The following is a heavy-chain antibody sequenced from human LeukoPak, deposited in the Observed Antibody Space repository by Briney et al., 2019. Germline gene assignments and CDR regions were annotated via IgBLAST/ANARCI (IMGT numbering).Heavy chain of an antibody. V-gene: IGHV3-30*01. CDR3: ARDWNGYDFSYYMDV. Sequence: PGGSLRLSCAASGFTFSSYAMHWVRQAPGKGLEWVAVISYDGSNKYYADSVKGRFTISRDNSKNTLYLQMNSLRAEDTAVYYCARDWNGYDFSYYMDVWGKGTTVTVSS. CDR2: ISYDGSNK. D-gene: IGHD5-12*01. J-gene: IGHJ6*03. CDR1: GFTFSSYA.